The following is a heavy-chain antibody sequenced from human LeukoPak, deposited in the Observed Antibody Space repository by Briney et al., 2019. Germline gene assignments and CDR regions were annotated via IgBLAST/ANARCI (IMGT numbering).Heavy chain of an antibody. CDR1: GFTVSSNY. V-gene: IGHV3-53*01. CDR2: IYSGGST. J-gene: IGHJ6*02. CDR3: ARAGPIQIFGDPVYGMDV. Sequence: GGSLRLSCAASGFTVSSNYMSWVRQAPGKGLEWVSVIYSGGSTYYADSVKGRFTISRDNSKNTLYLQMNSLRAEDTAVYYCARAGPIQIFGDPVYGMDVWGQGTTVTVSS. D-gene: IGHD3-10*01.